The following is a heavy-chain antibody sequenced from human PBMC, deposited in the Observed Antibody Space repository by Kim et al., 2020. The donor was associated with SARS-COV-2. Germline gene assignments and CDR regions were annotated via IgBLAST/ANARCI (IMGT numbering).Heavy chain of an antibody. Sequence: GESLKISCQTSGYTFGNYWIAWVRQMPGRGLEWMGIIAPGGSDIRYSPSFQGQVTMSVDRSTSSSYLYWSSLKASDSALYCCARLDDGGYYYIKYWGQGT. CDR1: GYTFGNYW. V-gene: IGHV5-51*01. CDR2: IAPGGSDI. J-gene: IGHJ4*02. D-gene: IGHD3-22*01. CDR3: ARLDDGGYYYIKY.